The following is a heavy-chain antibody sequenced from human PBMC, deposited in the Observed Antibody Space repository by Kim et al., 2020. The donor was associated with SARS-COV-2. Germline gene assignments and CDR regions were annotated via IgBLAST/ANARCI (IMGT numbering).Heavy chain of an antibody. V-gene: IGHV1-46*01. J-gene: IGHJ4*02. Sequence: YAQKFQGRVTMTRDTSTTSVYMDLSSLGSEDTAVYYCAREYSGTYHFDYWGQGTLVTVSS. CDR3: AREYSGTYHFDY. D-gene: IGHD1-26*01.